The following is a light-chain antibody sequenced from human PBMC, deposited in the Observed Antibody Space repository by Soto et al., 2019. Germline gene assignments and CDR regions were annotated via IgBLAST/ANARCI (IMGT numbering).Light chain of an antibody. CDR3: LTWGSSTQV. J-gene: IGLJ1*01. Sequence: SYELTQPPSVSVSPGQTASVTCSGDQLGDKSVSWYQQKSGQSPVMVIYLNTKRPSGIPVRFSGSNSGNTATLTIRGTQAMDEADYYCLTWGSSTQVFGTGTKLTVL. CDR2: LNT. CDR1: QLGDKS. V-gene: IGLV3-1*01.